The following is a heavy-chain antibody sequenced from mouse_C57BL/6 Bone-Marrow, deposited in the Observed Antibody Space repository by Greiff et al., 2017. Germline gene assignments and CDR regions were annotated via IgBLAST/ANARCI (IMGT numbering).Heavy chain of an antibody. CDR2: IDPSDSYT. J-gene: IGHJ2*01. CDR1: GYTFTSYW. CDR3: GKCEGDEGNFDY. Sequence: QVQLQQPGAELVMPGASVKLSCKASGYTFTSYWMHWVKQRPGQGLEWIGEIDPSDSYTNYNQKFKGKSTLTVDKSSSTASMQLSSLTSDDAAVYYGGKCEGDEGNFDYGGQGTTRTVSS. V-gene: IGHV1-69*01.